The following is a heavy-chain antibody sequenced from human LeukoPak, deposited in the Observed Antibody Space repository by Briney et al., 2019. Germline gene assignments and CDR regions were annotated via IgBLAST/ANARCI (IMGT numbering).Heavy chain of an antibody. J-gene: IGHJ3*02. Sequence: GVSLRLCCTASGCTLSSYWVHGVRQVPEKGLVWVSRINSDGSSTSYADSVKGRFTISRDNAKNTLYLEMNSLRAEDTAVYYCARDRPDAFDIWGQGTIVTVSS. CDR3: ARDRPDAFDI. CDR2: INSDGSST. V-gene: IGHV3-74*01. CDR1: GCTLSSYW.